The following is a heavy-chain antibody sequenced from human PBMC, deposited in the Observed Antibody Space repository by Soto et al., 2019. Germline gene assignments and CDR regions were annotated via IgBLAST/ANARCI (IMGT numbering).Heavy chain of an antibody. CDR2: INYSGST. CDR3: ARDRLMGQYFGS. CDR1: GGSINSGSYY. V-gene: IGHV4-31*03. J-gene: IGHJ4*02. Sequence: SETLSLTCTVTGGSINSGSYYWSWFRQHPGKGLEWIGNINYSGSTYYNPSLKSRVLMSVDASQNQFFLKLTSVTAADTAIYYCARDRLMGQYFGSWGQGTLVSVSS. D-gene: IGHD3-10*01.